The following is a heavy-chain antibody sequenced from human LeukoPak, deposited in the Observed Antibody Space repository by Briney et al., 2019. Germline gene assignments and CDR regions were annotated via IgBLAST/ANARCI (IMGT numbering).Heavy chain of an antibody. J-gene: IGHJ4*02. CDR1: GGTFSSYA. CDR3: ARGRSMVRD. V-gene: IGHV1-69*05. CDR2: IIPIFGTA. D-gene: IGHD3-10*01. Sequence: ASVKVSCKASGGTFSSYAISWVRQAPGQGLEWMGGIIPIFGTANYAQKFQGRVTMTRNTSISTAYMELSSLRSEDTAVYYCARGRSMVRDWGQGTLVTVSS.